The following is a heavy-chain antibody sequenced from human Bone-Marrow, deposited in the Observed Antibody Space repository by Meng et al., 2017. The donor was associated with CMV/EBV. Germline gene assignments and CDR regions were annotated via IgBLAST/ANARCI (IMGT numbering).Heavy chain of an antibody. CDR3: ARESTRMTTRGFYYYYGMDV. CDR2: INSDGSST. Sequence: GESLKISCEASGRTFGSYSMNWVRQAPGKGLEWVSRINSDGSSTSYADSVKGRFTISRDNAKNTLYLQMNSLRAEDTAVYYCARESTRMTTRGFYYYYGMDVWGQGTTVTVSS. J-gene: IGHJ6*02. D-gene: IGHD4-11*01. CDR1: GRTFGSYS. V-gene: IGHV3-74*01.